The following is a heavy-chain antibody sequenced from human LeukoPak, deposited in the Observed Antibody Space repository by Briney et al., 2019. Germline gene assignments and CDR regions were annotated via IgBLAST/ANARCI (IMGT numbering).Heavy chain of an antibody. CDR3: AKETYDFWSGDNWFDP. J-gene: IGHJ5*02. D-gene: IGHD3-3*01. V-gene: IGHV3-23*01. Sequence: GGSLRLSCAASGFTFSSYAMSWVRQAPGKGLEWVSAISGSGSSTYYADSVKGRFTISRDNSKNTLYLQMNSLRAEDTPVYYCAKETYDFWSGDNWFDPWGEGTLVTVSS. CDR2: ISGSGSST. CDR1: GFTFSSYA.